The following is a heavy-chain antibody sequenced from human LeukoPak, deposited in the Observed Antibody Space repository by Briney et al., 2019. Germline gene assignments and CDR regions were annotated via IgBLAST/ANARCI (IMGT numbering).Heavy chain of an antibody. D-gene: IGHD4-23*01. J-gene: IGHJ4*02. CDR1: GGSFSGYY. V-gene: IGHV4-34*01. CDR2: INHSGST. CDR3: ARSSGDYGGNSVPRGFIDY. Sequence: PSETLSLTCAVYGGSFSGYYWSWIRQPPGKGLEWIGEINHSGSTNYNPSLKSRVTISVDTSKNQFSLKLSSVTAADTAVYYCARSSGDYGGNSVPRGFIDYWGQGTLVTVSS.